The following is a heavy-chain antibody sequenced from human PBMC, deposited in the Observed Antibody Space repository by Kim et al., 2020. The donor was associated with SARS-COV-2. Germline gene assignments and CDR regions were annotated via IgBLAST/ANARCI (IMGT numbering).Heavy chain of an antibody. J-gene: IGHJ3*02. CDR2: ISGSGGST. V-gene: IGHV3-23*01. Sequence: WGSLRLSCAASGFTFSSYAMSWVRQAPGKGLEWVSAISGSGGSTYYADSVKGRFTISRDNSKNTLYLQMNSLRAEDTAVYYCAGGYGSGSRGAFDIWGQGTMVTVSS. CDR3: AGGYGSGSRGAFDI. D-gene: IGHD3-10*01. CDR1: GFTFSSYA.